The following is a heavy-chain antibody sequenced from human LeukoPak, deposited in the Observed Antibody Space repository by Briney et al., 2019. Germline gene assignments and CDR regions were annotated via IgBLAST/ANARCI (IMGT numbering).Heavy chain of an antibody. CDR1: DGSTSSSRYY. CDR3: ASGDYLWGSYLGY. Sequence: PSETLSLTCIVSDGSTSSSRYYWGWIRQPPGKGLEWIGSIYYSGSTNYNPSLESRVTISVDTSNNQFSLKLSSLTAADTAVYYCASGDYLWGSYLGYWGQGTLVTVSS. D-gene: IGHD3-16*02. J-gene: IGHJ4*02. V-gene: IGHV4-39*01. CDR2: IYYSGST.